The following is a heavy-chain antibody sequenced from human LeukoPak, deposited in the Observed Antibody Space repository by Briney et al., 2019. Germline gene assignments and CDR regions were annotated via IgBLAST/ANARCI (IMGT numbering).Heavy chain of an antibody. J-gene: IGHJ3*02. CDR2: ISANGIIK. Sequence: GGSLRLSCAASQFTFSNYAMSWVRQAPGKGLEWVSDISANGIIKYYADSVKGRFTISRDNSKNTLYLQMNSLRAEDTAIYYCTKDRGTLNSYYIIIVPTAAGAFDIWGQGTMVTVSS. D-gene: IGHD2-2*01. V-gene: IGHV3-23*01. CDR1: QFTFSNYA. CDR3: TKDRGTLNSYYIIIVPTAAGAFDI.